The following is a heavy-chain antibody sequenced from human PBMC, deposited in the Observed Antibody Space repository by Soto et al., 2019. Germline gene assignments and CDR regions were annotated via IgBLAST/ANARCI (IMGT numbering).Heavy chain of an antibody. CDR3: ARACFRTIAGGTAGYYYGMDV. J-gene: IGHJ6*02. CDR2: ISYDGSNK. D-gene: IGHD1-26*01. CDR1: GFTFSSYA. Sequence: QVQLVESGGGVVQPGRSLRLSCAASGFTFSSYAMHWVRQAPGKGLEWVAVISYDGSNKYYADSVKGRFTISRDNSKNTLYLQMNSLRAEDTAVYYCARACFRTIAGGTAGYYYGMDVWGQGTTVTVSS. V-gene: IGHV3-30-3*01.